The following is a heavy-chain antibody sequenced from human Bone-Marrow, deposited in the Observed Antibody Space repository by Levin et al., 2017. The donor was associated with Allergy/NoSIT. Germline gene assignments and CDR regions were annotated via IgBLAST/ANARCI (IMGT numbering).Heavy chain of an antibody. J-gene: IGHJ4*02. Sequence: PGESLKISCVASGFTFSSYAMAWVRQAPGKGLEWVSTLTGSDGRTFSADSVKGRFTISRDNSKNTVFLQMNTLRADDTAIYYCAKVAVSIAAEFDYWGQGTLVTVSS. CDR3: AKVAVSIAAEFDY. D-gene: IGHD6-25*01. CDR1: GFTFSSYA. CDR2: LTGSDGRT. V-gene: IGHV3-23*01.